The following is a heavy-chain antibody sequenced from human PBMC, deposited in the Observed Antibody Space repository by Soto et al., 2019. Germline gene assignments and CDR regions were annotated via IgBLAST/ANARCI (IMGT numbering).Heavy chain of an antibody. CDR1: AFNFADYA. CDR2: IRAKAHGGTT. D-gene: IGHD3-22*01. V-gene: IGHV3-49*04. CDR3: TRAYDSSPPDY. Sequence: LRLSCTASAFNFADYAINWVRQVPGKGLEWVGFIRAKAHGGTTDYAASVKGRFTISRDDSKSIAYLQMNSLKTEDTALYCCTRAYDSSPPDYWGQGTRVTVSS. J-gene: IGHJ4*02.